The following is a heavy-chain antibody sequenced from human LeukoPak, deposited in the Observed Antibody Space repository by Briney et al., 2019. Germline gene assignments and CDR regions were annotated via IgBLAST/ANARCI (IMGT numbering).Heavy chain of an antibody. CDR1: GDSVSSNSAA. Sequence: KRSQTLSLTCAISGDSVSSNSAAWNWIRQSPLRGLEWLGRTYYRSKWYTYYAVSVKGRITINSDTSKLQCSLQLNSVTPEDTAVYYCARGWGGNIDQWGQGTLVTVSS. V-gene: IGHV6-1*01. J-gene: IGHJ5*02. D-gene: IGHD3-16*01. CDR2: TYYRSKWYT. CDR3: ARGWGGNIDQ.